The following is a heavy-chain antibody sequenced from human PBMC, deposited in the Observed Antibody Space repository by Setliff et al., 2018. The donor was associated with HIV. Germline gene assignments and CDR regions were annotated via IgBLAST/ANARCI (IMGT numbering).Heavy chain of an antibody. V-gene: IGHV3-49*04. J-gene: IGHJ6*02. D-gene: IGHD3-10*01. CDR2: IRSKAYGGTT. CDR3: TREGEYYGMDV. Sequence: SGGSLRLSCTASGFTFGDYAMSWVRQAPGKGLEWVGFIRSKAYGGTTEYAASVKGRFTISRDDSKSIAYLQMNSLKTEDTAVYYCTREGEYYGMDVWGQGTTVTVSS. CDR1: GFTFGDYA.